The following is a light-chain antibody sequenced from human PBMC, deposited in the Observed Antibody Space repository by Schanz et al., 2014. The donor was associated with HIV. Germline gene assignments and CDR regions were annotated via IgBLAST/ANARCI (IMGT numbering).Light chain of an antibody. J-gene: IGKJ3*01. CDR2: DAS. CDR1: QSVSSY. Sequence: EIVLTQSPATLSLSPGERATLSCRASQSVSSYLAWYQQKPGQAPRLLIYDASNRATGIPARFSGSGSGTDFTLTISSLEPEDFAVYYCHHYGGSFGPGTKVDF. V-gene: IGKV3-11*01. CDR3: HHYGGS.